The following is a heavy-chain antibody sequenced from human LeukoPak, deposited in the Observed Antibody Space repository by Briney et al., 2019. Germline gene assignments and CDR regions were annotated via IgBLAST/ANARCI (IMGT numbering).Heavy chain of an antibody. CDR1: GGSVSSGSYY. CDR3: ARDGYYYDPHAFEI. D-gene: IGHD3-22*01. CDR2: IYTSGST. Sequence: TSQTLSLTCTVSGGSVSSGSYYWSWIRQPAGKGLELIGRIYTSGSTNYNPSLKSRVTISVDTSKNQFSLKLSSVTAADTAVYYCARDGYYYDPHAFEIWGQGTMVTVSS. V-gene: IGHV4-61*02. J-gene: IGHJ3*02.